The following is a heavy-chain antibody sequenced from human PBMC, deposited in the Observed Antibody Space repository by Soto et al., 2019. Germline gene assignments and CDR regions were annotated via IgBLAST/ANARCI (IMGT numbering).Heavy chain of an antibody. CDR3: ATQPRYDSSGYFFY. D-gene: IGHD3-22*01. V-gene: IGHV4-31*03. CDR2: MYYSGST. CDR1: GVSISSGGYY. J-gene: IGHJ4*02. Sequence: SETLSLTCTVSGVSISSGGYYWTWIRLSAGGGLEWIGDMYYSGSTNYNPSLKARITISADTSKKQFSLELRSVTAADTAVYYCATQPRYDSSGYFFYWGQGRLVTVSS.